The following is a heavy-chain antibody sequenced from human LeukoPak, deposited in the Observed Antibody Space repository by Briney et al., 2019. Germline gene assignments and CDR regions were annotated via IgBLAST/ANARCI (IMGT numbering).Heavy chain of an antibody. J-gene: IGHJ3*02. CDR1: GYSISSGYY. CDR3: ARVAAAAPDAFDI. D-gene: IGHD6-13*01. V-gene: IGHV4-34*01. CDR2: INHSGST. Sequence: SETLSLTCSVSGYSISSGYYWSWIRQPPGKGLEWIGEINHSGSTNYNPSLKSRVTISVDTSKNQFSLKLSSVTAAGTAVYYCARVAAAAPDAFDIWGQGTMVTVSS.